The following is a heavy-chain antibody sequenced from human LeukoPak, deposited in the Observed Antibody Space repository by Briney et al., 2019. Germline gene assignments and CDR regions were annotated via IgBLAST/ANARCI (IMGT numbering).Heavy chain of an antibody. CDR2: IYYSGST. D-gene: IGHD1-1*01. Sequence: SETLSLTCTVSGGSISSSSYYWGWIRQPPGKGLEWIGSIYYSGSTYYNPSLRSRVSISVHTSKNQFSLKLTSVTAADTAVYYCARPVPSRLGWFDPWGQGTPVTVSS. V-gene: IGHV4-39*01. CDR3: ARPVPSRLGWFDP. CDR1: GGSISSSSYY. J-gene: IGHJ5*02.